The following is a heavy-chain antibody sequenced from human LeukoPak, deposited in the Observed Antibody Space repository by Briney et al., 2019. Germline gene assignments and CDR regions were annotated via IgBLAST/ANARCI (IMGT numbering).Heavy chain of an antibody. CDR3: TRADYSSSWSHYYYFMDV. J-gene: IGHJ6*03. D-gene: IGHD6-13*01. CDR1: RGSITPYY. V-gene: IGHV4-38-2*02. CDR2: IYHSGNT. Sequence: SETLSLTCTVSRGSITPYYWTWIRQPPGKGLEWIGSIYHSGNTYYNPSLKSRVTISVDTSKNQISLNLTSVTAADTAVYYCTRADYSSSWSHYYYFMDVWGRGTTVTVSS.